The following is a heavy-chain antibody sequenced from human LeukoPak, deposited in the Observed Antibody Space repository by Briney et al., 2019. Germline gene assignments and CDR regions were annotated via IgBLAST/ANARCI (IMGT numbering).Heavy chain of an antibody. CDR2: IRYDAKQI. J-gene: IGHJ4*02. Sequence: PGGSPRLSCAASGFTFSTYGMHWVRQAPGKGLEWVAFIRYDAKQIYYVDSVKGRFTISRDISKNTLYLQMNSLRAEDTAVYYCAKDFGQVATIPFFDFWGQGTLVTVSS. V-gene: IGHV3-30*02. CDR3: AKDFGQVATIPFFDF. CDR1: GFTFSTYG. D-gene: IGHD5-24*01.